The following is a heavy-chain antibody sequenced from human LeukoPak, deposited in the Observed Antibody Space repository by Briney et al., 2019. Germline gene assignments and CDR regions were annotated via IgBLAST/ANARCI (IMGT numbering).Heavy chain of an antibody. CDR3: ARLGGSGSYRIGSFYY. V-gene: IGHV4-38-2*01. D-gene: IGHD1-26*01. Sequence: SETLSLTCAVSGYSISSGYYWGWIRQPPGKGLEWIGSIYHSGSTYYNPSLKSRVTISVDTSKNQFSLKLSSVTAADTAVYYCARLGGSGSYRIGSFYYWGQGNLVTVSS. CDR2: IYHSGST. J-gene: IGHJ4*02. CDR1: GYSISSGYY.